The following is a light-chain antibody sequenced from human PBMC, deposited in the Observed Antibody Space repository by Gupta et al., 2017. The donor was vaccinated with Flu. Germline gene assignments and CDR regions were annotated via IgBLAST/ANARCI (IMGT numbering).Light chain of an antibody. CDR1: SSSMENTY. V-gene: IGLV1-47*02. CDR3: LIRDGSLSAWV. J-gene: IGLJ3*02. Sequence: QSVLTQPPSASGTPGQRVIISCSGSSSSMENTYVHWYQQLPGTAPKLLMYNNNQRPSGVPDRFSGAKSGTSASLAISGLRSEDEADYYCLIRDGSLSAWVFGGGTRLTVL. CDR2: NNN.